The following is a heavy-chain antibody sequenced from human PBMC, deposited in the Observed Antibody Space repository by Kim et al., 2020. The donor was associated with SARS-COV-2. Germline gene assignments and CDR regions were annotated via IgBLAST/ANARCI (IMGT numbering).Heavy chain of an antibody. D-gene: IGHD2-2*01. CDR3: ARVIVVVPAAIAAFDI. Sequence: SETLSLTCTVSGGSISSSSYYWGWIRQPPGKGLEWIGSIYYSGSTYYNPSLKSRVTISVDTSKNQFSLKLSSVTAADTAVYYCARVIVVVPAAIAAFDIWGQGTMVTVSS. V-gene: IGHV4-39*01. CDR2: IYYSGST. CDR1: GGSISSSSYY. J-gene: IGHJ3*02.